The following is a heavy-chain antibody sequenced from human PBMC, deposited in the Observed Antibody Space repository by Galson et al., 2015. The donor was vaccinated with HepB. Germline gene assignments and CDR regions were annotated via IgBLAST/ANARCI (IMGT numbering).Heavy chain of an antibody. J-gene: IGHJ6*02. CDR1: GFIFDDYA. Sequence: SLRLSCAASGFIFDDYAMHWVRQAPGKGLEWVSGISWNSGIIGYADSVKGRFTISRDNAKNSLYLQMNSLRPEDAAFYYCVKDLSAVIVAAGSARYSYYYGMDVWGQGSTVTVSS. D-gene: IGHD6-13*01. V-gene: IGHV3-9*01. CDR2: ISWNSGII. CDR3: VKDLSAVIVAAGSARYSYYYGMDV.